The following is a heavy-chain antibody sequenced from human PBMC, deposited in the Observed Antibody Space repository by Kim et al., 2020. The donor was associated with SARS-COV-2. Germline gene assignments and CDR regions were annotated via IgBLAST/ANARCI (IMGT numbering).Heavy chain of an antibody. D-gene: IGHD5-18*01. J-gene: IGHJ4*02. CDR2: INLDGTRK. V-gene: IGHV3-7*01. CDR1: GFTFNTYW. CDR3: ARENGYKNDY. Sequence: GESLRLSCAASGFTFNTYWMSWGRQAPGKGPEWVANINLDGTRKSYMDSVKGRFTISRDNAENSLYLQMNSLRAEDTAVYYCARENGYKNDYWGLGTLVTVSS.